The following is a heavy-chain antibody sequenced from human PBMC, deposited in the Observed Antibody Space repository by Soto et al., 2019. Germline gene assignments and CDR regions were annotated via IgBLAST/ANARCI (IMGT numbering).Heavy chain of an antibody. J-gene: IGHJ4*02. CDR2: IYYSGST. V-gene: IGHV4-59*08. D-gene: IGHD6-19*01. CDR3: ARLISSGWYLRY. CDR1: GGSISSYY. Sequence: QLQLQESGPGLVKPSETLSLTCTVSGGSISSYYWSWIRQPPGKGLEWIGYIYYSGSTNYNPSLKSRVTISVDTSKNQFSLKLSSVTAADTAGYYCARLISSGWYLRYWGQGTLVTVSS.